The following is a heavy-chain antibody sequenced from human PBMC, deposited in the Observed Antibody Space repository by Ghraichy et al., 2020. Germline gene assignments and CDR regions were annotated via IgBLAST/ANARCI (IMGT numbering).Heavy chain of an antibody. J-gene: IGHJ4*02. D-gene: IGHD4-11*01. CDR1: GFTFTTYW. V-gene: IGHV3-74*01. CDR2: ISGDGSST. CDR3: ARGGLHSSFDY. Sequence: GGSLRLSCAASGFTFTTYWMHWVRQAPGKGLVWVSRISGDGSSTAYEDSVKGRFTISRDNAKNTLYLQMTSLRADDTAVYYCARGGLHSSFDYWGQGALVTVSS.